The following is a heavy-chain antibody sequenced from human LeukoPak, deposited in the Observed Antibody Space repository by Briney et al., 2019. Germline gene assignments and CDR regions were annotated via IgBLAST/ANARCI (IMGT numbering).Heavy chain of an antibody. CDR1: GFSFSDYY. Sequence: GSLRLSCAASGFSFSDYYMDWIRQPPGKGLEWIGYIYTSGSTNYNPSLKSRVIISVDTSKNQFSLKLSSVTAADTAVYYCARVGVVATIFVSGWFDPWGQGTLVTVSS. J-gene: IGHJ5*02. D-gene: IGHD5-12*01. V-gene: IGHV4-4*09. CDR3: ARVGVVATIFVSGWFDP. CDR2: IYTSGST.